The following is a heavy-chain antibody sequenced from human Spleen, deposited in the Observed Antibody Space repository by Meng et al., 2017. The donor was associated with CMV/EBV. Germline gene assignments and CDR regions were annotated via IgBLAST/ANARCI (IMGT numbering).Heavy chain of an antibody. D-gene: IGHD6-25*01. Sequence: GGSLKISCTASGFTFDDYAMHWVRQVPGKGLEWVSAISWNSGTINYADSVKGRFTISRDNAKNSLYLQMNSLRIEDTAFYYCAAAGLGLLDYWGQGALVTVSS. CDR1: GFTFDDYA. CDR3: AAAGLGLLDY. V-gene: IGHV3-9*01. J-gene: IGHJ4*02. CDR2: ISWNSGTI.